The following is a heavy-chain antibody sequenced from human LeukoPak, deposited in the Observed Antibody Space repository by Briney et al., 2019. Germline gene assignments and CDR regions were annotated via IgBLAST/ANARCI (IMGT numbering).Heavy chain of an antibody. CDR1: GGTFSDYA. Sequence: SVKVSCKASGGTFSDYAYNWVRQAPGQGLEWMGGIIPIFGTANYAQKFQGRVTITADKSTSTAYMELSSLRSEDTAVYYCARDLGQQQLVQYWFDPWGQGTLVTVSS. CDR3: ARDLGQQQLVQYWFDP. D-gene: IGHD6-13*01. CDR2: IIPIFGTA. V-gene: IGHV1-69*06. J-gene: IGHJ5*02.